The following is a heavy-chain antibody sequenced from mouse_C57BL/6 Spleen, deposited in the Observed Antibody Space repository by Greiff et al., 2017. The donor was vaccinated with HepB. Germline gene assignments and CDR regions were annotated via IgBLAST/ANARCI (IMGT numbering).Heavy chain of an antibody. CDR3: AIVTTVVATGDYFDY. CDR2: INPYNGGT. D-gene: IGHD1-1*01. Sequence: EVQLQQSGPVLVKPGASVKMSCKASGYTFTDYYMNWVKQSHGKSLEWIGVINPYNGGTSYNQKFKGKATLTVDKSSSTAYMELNSLTSEDSAVYSCAIVTTVVATGDYFDYWGQGTTLTVSS. J-gene: IGHJ2*01. CDR1: GYTFTDYY. V-gene: IGHV1-19*01.